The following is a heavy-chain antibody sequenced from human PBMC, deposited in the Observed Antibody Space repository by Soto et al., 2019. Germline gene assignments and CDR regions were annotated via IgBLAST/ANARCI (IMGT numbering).Heavy chain of an antibody. CDR2: INPNNGGT. CDR1: GYTFIAYY. V-gene: IGHV1-2*02. J-gene: IGHJ4*02. CDR3: ATSTAARDADY. D-gene: IGHD6-25*01. Sequence: ASVKVSCKTSGYTFIAYYIHWVRQAPGQGLEWMGWINPNNGGTNYAQKFQGRVSMTRDTSINTAYMDLGGLGSDDTAVYYCATSTAARDADYWGQGTLVTVSS.